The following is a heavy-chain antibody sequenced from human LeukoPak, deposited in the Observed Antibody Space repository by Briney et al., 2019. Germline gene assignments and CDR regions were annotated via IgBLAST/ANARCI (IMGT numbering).Heavy chain of an antibody. CDR1: GYTFTGYY. CDR2: INPNSGDT. V-gene: IGHV1-2*02. CDR3: ARAPKNDAYDF. Sequence: GASVKVSCKASGYTFTGYYIHWVRQAPGQGLEWVGWINPNSGDTHSAQNFQGRVTMTRDTSISTASMDLSRLRSDDTAVYYCARAPKNDAYDFWGRGTMVNVFS. J-gene: IGHJ3*01.